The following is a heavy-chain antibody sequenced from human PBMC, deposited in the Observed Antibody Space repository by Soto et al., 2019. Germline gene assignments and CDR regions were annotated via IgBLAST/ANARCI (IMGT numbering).Heavy chain of an antibody. V-gene: IGHV3-33*01. CDR3: ARDFLPRAVSTSCLDY. CDR2: IWYDGSNK. D-gene: IGHD2-2*01. Sequence: GGSLRLSCAASGFTFSSYGMHWVRQAPGKGLEWVAVIWYDGSNKYYADSVKGRFTISRDNSKNTLYLQMNSLRAEDTAVYYCARDFLPRAVSTSCLDYWGQGTLVTVSS. CDR1: GFTFSSYG. J-gene: IGHJ4*02.